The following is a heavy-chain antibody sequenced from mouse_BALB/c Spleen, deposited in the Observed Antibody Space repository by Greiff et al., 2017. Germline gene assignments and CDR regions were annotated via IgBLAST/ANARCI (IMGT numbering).Heavy chain of an antibody. CDR2: ISDGGSYT. CDR1: GFTFSDYY. CDR3: ARGYYYFDY. D-gene: IGHD2-12*01. J-gene: IGHJ2*01. Sequence: EVKLMESGGGLVQPGGSRKLSCAASGFTFSDYYMYWVRQTPEKRLEWVATISDGGSYTYYPDSVKGRFTISRDNAKNNLYLQMSSLKSEDTAMYYCARGYYYFDYWGQGTTLTVSS. V-gene: IGHV5-4*02.